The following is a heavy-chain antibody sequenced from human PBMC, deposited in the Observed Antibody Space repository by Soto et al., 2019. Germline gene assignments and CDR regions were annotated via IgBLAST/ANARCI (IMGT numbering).Heavy chain of an antibody. CDR1: GGSISSGGYS. Sequence: SETLSLTCAVSGGSISSGGYSWSWIRQPPGKGLEWIGYIYHSGSTYYNPSLKSRVTISVDTSKNQSSLKLTSVTAADTAVYYFARRLYYDSSGFEGGGMDVWGQGTTVTVSS. D-gene: IGHD3-22*01. V-gene: IGHV4-30-2*03. J-gene: IGHJ6*02. CDR2: IYHSGST. CDR3: ARRLYYDSSGFEGGGMDV.